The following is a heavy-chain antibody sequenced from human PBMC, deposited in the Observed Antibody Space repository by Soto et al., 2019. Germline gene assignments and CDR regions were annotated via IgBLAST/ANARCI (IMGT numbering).Heavy chain of an antibody. CDR2: IYYSGST. V-gene: IGHV4-30-4*01. CDR3: ARAGRKDYGMDV. J-gene: IGHJ6*02. CDR1: GGSISSGDYY. Sequence: QFQLQESGPGLVKPSQTLSLTCTVSGGSISSGDYYWSWIRQPPGKGLEWIGYIYYSGSTYYNPSLTSRVSISVDTSKNQFSLKLSSVTAADTAVYYCARAGRKDYGMDVWGQGTTVTVSS.